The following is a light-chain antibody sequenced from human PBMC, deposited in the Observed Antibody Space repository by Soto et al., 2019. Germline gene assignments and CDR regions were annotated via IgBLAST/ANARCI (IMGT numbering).Light chain of an antibody. CDR2: GAS. J-gene: IGKJ1*01. V-gene: IGKV3-20*01. CDR1: QSVSSSF. CDR3: QQYGTSPRT. Sequence: EIVLTQSPGTLSLSPGERATLSCRASQSVSSSFLAWYQQKVGQAPRLLIYGASGRATGIPDRFSGSESGTDFTLTISRLEAEDSAVYYCQQYGTSPRTFGQGTKVDIK.